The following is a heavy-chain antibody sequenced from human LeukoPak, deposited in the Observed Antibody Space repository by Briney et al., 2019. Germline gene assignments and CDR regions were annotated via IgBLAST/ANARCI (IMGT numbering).Heavy chain of an antibody. Sequence: SVKVSCKASGGTFSSYAISWVRQAPGQGLEWMGGIISIFGTANYAQKFQGRVTITADESTSTAYMELSSLRSEDTAVYYCARVCSGGSCYLRDAFDIWGQGTMVTVSS. CDR1: GGTFSSYA. D-gene: IGHD2-15*01. CDR3: ARVCSGGSCYLRDAFDI. V-gene: IGHV1-69*01. J-gene: IGHJ3*02. CDR2: IISIFGTA.